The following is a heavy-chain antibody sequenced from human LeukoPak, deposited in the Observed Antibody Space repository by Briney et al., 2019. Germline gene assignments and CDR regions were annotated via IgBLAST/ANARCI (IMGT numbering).Heavy chain of an antibody. V-gene: IGHV3-48*01. CDR1: GFTFSSYS. CDR3: ARRTYYYDSSGYYGPIPYYFDY. CDR2: ISSSSSTI. D-gene: IGHD3-22*01. J-gene: IGHJ4*02. Sequence: GGSLRLSCAASGFTFSSYSMNWVRQAPGKGLEWVSYISSSSSTIYYADSVKGRFTISRDNAKNSLYLQMNSLRAEDTAVYYCARRTYYYDSSGYYGPIPYYFDYWGQGTLVTVSS.